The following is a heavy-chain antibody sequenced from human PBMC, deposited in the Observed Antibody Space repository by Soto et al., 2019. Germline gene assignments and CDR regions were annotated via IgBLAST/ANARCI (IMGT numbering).Heavy chain of an antibody. CDR1: GFTFSSYA. Sequence: QVQLVESGGGVVQPGRSLRLSCAASGFTFSSYAMHWVRQAPGKGLEWVAVISYDGSNKYHADSVKGRFTIARDISKNTLYLQMNSLGAEDTAVYYCAGAGGMDVCGRGTTVIVS. D-gene: IGHD3-10*01. CDR3: AGAGGMDV. CDR2: ISYDGSNK. J-gene: IGHJ6*02. V-gene: IGHV3-30-3*01.